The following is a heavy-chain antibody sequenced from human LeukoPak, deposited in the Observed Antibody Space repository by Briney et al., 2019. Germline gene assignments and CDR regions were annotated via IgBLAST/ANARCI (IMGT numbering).Heavy chain of an antibody. Sequence: SVKVSCKASGGTFSSYAISWVRQAPGQGLEWMGGIIPIFGTANYAQKLQGRVTITTDESTSTAYMELSSLRSEDTAVYYCARGGIGYDGRGRETNWFDHWGQGTLVTVSS. CDR3: ARGGIGYDGRGRETNWFDH. J-gene: IGHJ5*02. CDR1: GGTFSSYA. V-gene: IGHV1-69*05. CDR2: IIPIFGTA. D-gene: IGHD3-22*01.